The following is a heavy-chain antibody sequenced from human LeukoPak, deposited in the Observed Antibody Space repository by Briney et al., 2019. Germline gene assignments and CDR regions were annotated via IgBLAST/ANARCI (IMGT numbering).Heavy chain of an antibody. CDR1: GGSISSYY. CDR3: ARGGYYGSGNDFRFDP. J-gene: IGHJ5*02. D-gene: IGHD3-10*01. V-gene: IGHV4-59*01. CDR2: IYYSGST. Sequence: SETLSLTCTVSGGSISSYYWSWIRQPPGKGLEWIGYIYYSGSTNYKSSLKSRVTISVDTSKNQFSLKLSSVTAADTAVYYCARGGYYGSGNDFRFDPWGQGTLVTVSS.